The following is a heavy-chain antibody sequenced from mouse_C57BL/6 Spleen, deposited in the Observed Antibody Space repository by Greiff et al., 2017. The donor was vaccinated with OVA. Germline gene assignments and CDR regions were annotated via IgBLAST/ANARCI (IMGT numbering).Heavy chain of an antibody. J-gene: IGHJ3*01. D-gene: IGHD1-1*01. CDR2: IHPNSGST. CDR1: GYTFTSYW. Sequence: LQQPGAELVKPGASVKLSCKASGYTFTSYWMHWVKQRPGQGLEWIGMIHPNSGSTNYNEKFKSKATLTVDKSSSTAYMQLSSLTSEDSAVYYCAREGITTEGFAYWGQGTLVTVSA. CDR3: AREGITTEGFAY. V-gene: IGHV1-64*01.